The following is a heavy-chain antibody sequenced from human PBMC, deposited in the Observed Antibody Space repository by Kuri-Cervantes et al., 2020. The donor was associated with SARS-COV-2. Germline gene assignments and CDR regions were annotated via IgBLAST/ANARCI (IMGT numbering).Heavy chain of an antibody. CDR2: VYYTGTT. D-gene: IGHD4-17*01. CDR1: GGSIDSSSIY. J-gene: IGHJ4*02. V-gene: IGHV4-39*01. Sequence: SETLSLTCTVSGGSIDSSSIYWGWIRQPPGKGLEWIGNVYYTGTTYYNPSLKSRVTISVDTSKEQFSLKLSSVTAADTAIYYCATFTVTTKLDNWGQGTLVTVSS. CDR3: ATFTVTTKLDN.